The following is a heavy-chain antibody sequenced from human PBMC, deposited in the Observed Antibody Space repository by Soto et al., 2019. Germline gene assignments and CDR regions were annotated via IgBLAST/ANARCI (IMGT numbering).Heavy chain of an antibody. CDR2: IYSGGST. CDR3: ARDRVLRYFDWSLPGGYYYGMAV. Sequence: PGGSLRLSCAASGFTVSSNYMSWVRQAPGKGLEWVLVIYSGGSTYYADSVKGRFTISRDNSKNTLYLQMNSLRAEDTAVYYCARDRVLRYFDWSLPGGYYYGMAVWVQGTTVTVSS. D-gene: IGHD3-9*01. V-gene: IGHV3-66*01. CDR1: GFTVSSNY. J-gene: IGHJ6*02.